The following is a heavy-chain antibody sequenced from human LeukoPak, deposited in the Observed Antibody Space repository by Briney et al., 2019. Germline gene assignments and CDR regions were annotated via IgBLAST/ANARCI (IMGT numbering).Heavy chain of an antibody. CDR3: ARDLVREHNDAFDI. D-gene: IGHD1/OR15-1a*01. Sequence: SETLSLTCTVSGGSISSSSYYWGWIRQPPGKGLEWIGSIYYSGSTYYNPSLKSRVTISVDTSKNQFSLKLSSVTAADTAVYYCARDLVREHNDAFDIWGQGTMVGVSS. J-gene: IGHJ3*02. CDR2: IYYSGST. CDR1: GGSISSSSYY. V-gene: IGHV4-39*07.